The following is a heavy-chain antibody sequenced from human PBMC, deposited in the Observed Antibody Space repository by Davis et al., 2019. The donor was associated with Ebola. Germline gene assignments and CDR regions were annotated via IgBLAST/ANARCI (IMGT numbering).Heavy chain of an antibody. J-gene: IGHJ4*02. CDR3: ARQVAAKGFDY. CDR2: IYPGDSET. V-gene: IGHV5-51*01. Sequence: GESLKISCKGSGYSFTTYWIAWVRQTPAKGLEWMGSIYPGDSETRYSPSFQGQVNFSADKSSNTAYLQWSSLKASDSAMYYCARQVAAKGFDYWGQGTLVTVSS. CDR1: GYSFTTYW. D-gene: IGHD6-13*01.